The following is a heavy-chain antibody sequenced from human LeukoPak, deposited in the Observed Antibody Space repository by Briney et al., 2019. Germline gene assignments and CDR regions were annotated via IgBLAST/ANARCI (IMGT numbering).Heavy chain of an antibody. V-gene: IGHV1-46*01. Sequence: APVKVSCKPSGYTFTGYYMHWVRQAPGQGLEWMGIINPSGGSTSYAQKFQGRVTMTRDMSTSTVYMELSSLRSEDTAVYYCARDLRFGELWGRMGYWGQGTLVTVSS. CDR3: ARDLRFGELWGRMGY. CDR2: INPSGGST. CDR1: GYTFTGYY. J-gene: IGHJ4*02. D-gene: IGHD3-10*01.